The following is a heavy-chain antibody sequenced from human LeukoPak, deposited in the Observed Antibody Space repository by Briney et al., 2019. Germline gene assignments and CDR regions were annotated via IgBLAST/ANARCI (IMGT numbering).Heavy chain of an antibody. V-gene: IGHV4-39*01. CDR1: GGSISSSNYY. Sequence: SETLSLTCTVSGGSISSSNYYWGWIRQPPGKGLEWIGSIYYSGSIYYNPSLKSRVTISVDTSKNQFSLKLSSVTAADTAVYYCARQSPEYCSSTSCYSAFDIWGQGTMVTVSS. CDR2: IYYSGSI. CDR3: ARQSPEYCSSTSCYSAFDI. D-gene: IGHD2-2*02. J-gene: IGHJ3*02.